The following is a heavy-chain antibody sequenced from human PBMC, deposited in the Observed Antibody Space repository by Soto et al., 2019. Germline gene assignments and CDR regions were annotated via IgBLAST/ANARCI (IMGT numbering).Heavy chain of an antibody. Sequence: GGSLRLSCAASGFTFSSYSMNWVRQAPGKGLEWVPSISSSSSYIYYADSVKGRFTISRDNAKNSLYLQMNSLRAEDTAVYYCARDRGVTMIVGDAFDIWGQGTMVTVSS. CDR3: ARDRGVTMIVGDAFDI. D-gene: IGHD3-22*01. CDR1: GFTFSSYS. J-gene: IGHJ3*02. V-gene: IGHV3-21*01. CDR2: ISSSSSYI.